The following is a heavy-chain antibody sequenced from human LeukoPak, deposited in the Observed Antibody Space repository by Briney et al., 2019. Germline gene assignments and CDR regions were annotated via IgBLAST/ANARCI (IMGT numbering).Heavy chain of an antibody. CDR3: ARDSIAAAGHFDY. J-gene: IGHJ4*02. CDR1: GFTFSSCA. Sequence: SGGGVVQPGRSLRLSCAASGFTFSSCAMHWVRQAPGKGLEWVAVISYDGSNKYYADSVKGRFTISRDNSKNTLYLQMNSLRAEDTAVYYCARDSIAAAGHFDYWGQGTLVTVSS. V-gene: IGHV3-30-3*01. D-gene: IGHD6-13*01. CDR2: ISYDGSNK.